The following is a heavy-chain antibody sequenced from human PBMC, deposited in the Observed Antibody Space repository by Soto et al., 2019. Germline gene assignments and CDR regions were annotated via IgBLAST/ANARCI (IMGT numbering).Heavy chain of an antibody. D-gene: IGHD2-8*01. Sequence: EVQLVESGGGLVKPGGSLRLSCAASGFTFTNAWINWVRQAPGKGLEWVGRIKSKTDGGKTDYAEPVKGRFDISRDDSNNRVYLQMNSLKIEDTAIYYCTTDSYSTIIIVRFDYWGHGTLVTVSP. J-gene: IGHJ4*01. CDR1: GFTFTNAW. CDR3: TTDSYSTIIIVRFDY. CDR2: IKSKTDGGKT. V-gene: IGHV3-15*07.